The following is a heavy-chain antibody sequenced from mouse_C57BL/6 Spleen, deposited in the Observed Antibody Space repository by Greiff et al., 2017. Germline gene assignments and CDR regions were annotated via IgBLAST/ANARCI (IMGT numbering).Heavy chain of an antibody. CDR3: ARNGLYAMDY. J-gene: IGHJ4*01. V-gene: IGHV5-17*01. CDR2: ISRGSSTI. Sequence: EVHLVESGGGLVKPGGSLKLSCAASGFTFSDYGMHWVRQAPEKGLEWVAYISRGSSTIYYADTVKGRFTISRDNARNTLFLQMTSLRSEDTAMYYCARNGLYAMDYWGQGTSVTVSS. CDR1: GFTFSDYG.